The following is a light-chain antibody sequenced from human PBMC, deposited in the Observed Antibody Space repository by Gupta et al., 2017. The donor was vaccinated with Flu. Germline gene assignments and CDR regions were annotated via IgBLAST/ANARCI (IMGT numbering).Light chain of an antibody. J-gene: IGKJ4*01. Sequence: IQITQSPSSLSASVGDRVNITCRASRAIRNDLGWYQVKPGEAPKLLVYAASSLQTGVPSRFSGSRSGADFTLTSSSLHPEDFATYCCLQDYNYPFTFGGGTKVEIK. V-gene: IGKV1-6*01. CDR2: AAS. CDR3: LQDYNYPFT. CDR1: RAIRND.